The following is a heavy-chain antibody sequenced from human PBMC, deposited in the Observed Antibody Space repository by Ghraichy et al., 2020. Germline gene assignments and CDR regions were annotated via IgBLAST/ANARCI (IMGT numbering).Heavy chain of an antibody. Sequence: GGSLRLSCAASGFTFSSYGMHWVRQAPGKGLEWVGFIHYDGSKKYYGDSVKGRFTISRDNSKNTVYLLMDSLRAEDTALYSCAKAWYRRSFDAFDIWGQGTMVTFSS. CDR1: GFTFSSYG. CDR3: AKAWYRRSFDAFDI. V-gene: IGHV3-30*02. J-gene: IGHJ3*02. CDR2: IHYDGSKK. D-gene: IGHD1-26*01.